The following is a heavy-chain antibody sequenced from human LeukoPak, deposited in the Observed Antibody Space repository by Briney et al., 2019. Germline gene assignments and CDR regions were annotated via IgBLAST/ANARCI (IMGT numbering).Heavy chain of an antibody. CDR2: IYYSGST. J-gene: IGHJ4*02. D-gene: IGHD3-22*01. CDR1: GGSISSHY. Sequence: PSETLSLTCTVSGGSISSHYWSWIRQPPGKGLEWIGYIYYSGSTNYNPSLRSRVTISVDTSKNQFSLKLSSVTAADTAVYYCARSPYYYDSSGYPPYYFDYWGQGTLVTVSS. CDR3: ARSPYYYDSSGYPPYYFDY. V-gene: IGHV4-59*11.